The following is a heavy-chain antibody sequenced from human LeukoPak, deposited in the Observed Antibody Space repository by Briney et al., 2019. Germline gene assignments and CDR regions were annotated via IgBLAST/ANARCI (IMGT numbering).Heavy chain of an antibody. J-gene: IGHJ6*04. D-gene: IGHD6-13*01. CDR2: INHSGST. CDR3: ARVEYSSSYSV. V-gene: IGHV4-34*01. CDR1: GGSFSGYY. Sequence: SETLSLTCAVYGGSFSGYYWSWIRQPPGKGLEWIGEINHSGSTYYNPSLKSRVTISVDTSKNQFSLKLSSVTAADTAVYYCARVEYSSSYSVWGKGTTVTVSS.